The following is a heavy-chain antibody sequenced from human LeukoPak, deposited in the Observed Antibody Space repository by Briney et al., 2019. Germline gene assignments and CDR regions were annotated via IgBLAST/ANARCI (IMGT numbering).Heavy chain of an antibody. V-gene: IGHV4-39*01. CDR3: ASTLRGTSGSFDQ. J-gene: IGHJ4*02. Sequence: PSETLSLTCTVSGGFISSSSYYWGWIRQPPGKGLEWIGSIYYSGSTYYNSSLMSRVTISVDTSINQFSLKLSSVTATDTAVYYCASTLRGTSGSFDQWGQGTLVTVSS. D-gene: IGHD1-26*01. CDR1: GGFISSSSYY. CDR2: IYYSGST.